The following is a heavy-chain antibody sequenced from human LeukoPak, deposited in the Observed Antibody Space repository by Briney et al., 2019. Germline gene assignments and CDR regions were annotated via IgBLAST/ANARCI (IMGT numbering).Heavy chain of an antibody. J-gene: IGHJ6*02. CDR1: GFTFSSYS. D-gene: IGHD6-13*01. V-gene: IGHV3-48*04. CDR3: ARDGVAAAGSYYYGMDV. CDR2: ISSGSTTI. Sequence: GGSLRLSCAASGFTFSSYSMNWVRQAPGKGLEWVSYISSGSTTIYYADSLKGRFTISRDNAKNSLYLQMNSLRAEDTAVYYCARDGVAAAGSYYYGMDVWGQGTTVTVSS.